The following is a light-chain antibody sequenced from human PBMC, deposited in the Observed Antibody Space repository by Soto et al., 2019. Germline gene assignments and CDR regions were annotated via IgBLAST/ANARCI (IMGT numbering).Light chain of an antibody. CDR3: SSYTSSGTLV. Sequence: QSVLTQPASVSGSPGQSITVSCTGTSSDLGNYNYVSWYQHHPGKAPKLMVYEVSNRPSGVSNRFSGSKSGNTASLTISGLQVEDEAEYYCSSYTSSGTLVFGAGTKVTVL. V-gene: IGLV2-14*01. CDR1: SSDLGNYNY. J-gene: IGLJ1*01. CDR2: EVS.